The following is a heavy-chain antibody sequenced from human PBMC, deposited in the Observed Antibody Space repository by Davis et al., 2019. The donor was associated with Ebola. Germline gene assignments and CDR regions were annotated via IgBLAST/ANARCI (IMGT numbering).Heavy chain of an antibody. CDR3: ARGGVRVRYYYYGMDV. Sequence: GSLRLSCTVSGGSISSYYWSWIRQPPGKGLEWIGYIYYSGSTNYNPSLKSRVTISVDTSKNQFSLKLSSVTVADTAVYYCARGGVRVRYYYYGMDVWGQGTTVTVSS. J-gene: IGHJ6*02. CDR2: IYYSGST. D-gene: IGHD3-10*01. V-gene: IGHV4-59*12. CDR1: GGSISSYY.